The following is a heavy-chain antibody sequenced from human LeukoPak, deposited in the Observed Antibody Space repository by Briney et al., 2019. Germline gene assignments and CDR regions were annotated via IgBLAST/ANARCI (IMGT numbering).Heavy chain of an antibody. CDR3: ARRGYSYGYSDY. Sequence: PSETLSLTCTVSGGSISSYYWSWIRQPPGKGLEWIGYIYYSGSTNYNPSLKSRVTISVDTSKNQFSLKLSSVTAADTAVYYCARRGYSYGYSDYWGQGTLVTVSS. D-gene: IGHD5-18*01. J-gene: IGHJ4*02. CDR1: GGSISSYY. V-gene: IGHV4-59*01. CDR2: IYYSGST.